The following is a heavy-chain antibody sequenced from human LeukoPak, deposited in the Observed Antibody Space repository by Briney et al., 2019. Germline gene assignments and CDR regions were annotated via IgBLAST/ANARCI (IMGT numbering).Heavy chain of an antibody. V-gene: IGHV4-39*01. Sequence: SETLSLTCTVSGVSISSSSYYWGWIRQPPGKGLEWIGSIYYSGSTYYNPSLKSRVTISVDTSKNQFSLKLSSVTAADTAVYYCARGLNHYDSSGYLVWFDPWGQGTLVTVSS. CDR2: IYYSGST. CDR3: ARGLNHYDSSGYLVWFDP. CDR1: GVSISSSSYY. J-gene: IGHJ5*02. D-gene: IGHD3-22*01.